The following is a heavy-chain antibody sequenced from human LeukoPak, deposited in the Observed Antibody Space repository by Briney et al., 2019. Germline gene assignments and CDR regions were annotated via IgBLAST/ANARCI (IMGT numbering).Heavy chain of an antibody. J-gene: IGHJ4*02. CDR1: GFTVSGNY. D-gene: IGHD2-15*01. V-gene: IGHV3-66*01. CDR2: IYSGGDT. CDR3: ASTRIPSSKAIFLDY. Sequence: PGGSLRLSCAASGFTVSGNYMTWVRQAPGKGLEWVSVIYSGGDTHYADSVKGRFTISRDNSKNTLYLQMNRLSADDTAVYYCASTRIPSSKAIFLDYWAREPWSPSPQ.